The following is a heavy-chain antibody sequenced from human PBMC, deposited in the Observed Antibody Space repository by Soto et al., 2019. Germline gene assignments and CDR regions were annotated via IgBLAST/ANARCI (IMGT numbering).Heavy chain of an antibody. Sequence: SETLSLTCAVSGGSISSGGYSWSWIRQPPGKGLEWIGYIYHSGSTYYNPSLKSRVTISVDRSTNQFSLKLSSVTAADTAVYYCARGSYGYYYYGMDVWGQGTTVTVSS. CDR3: ARGSYGYYYYGMDV. V-gene: IGHV4-30-2*01. J-gene: IGHJ6*02. CDR1: GGSISSGGYS. D-gene: IGHD5-18*01. CDR2: IYHSGST.